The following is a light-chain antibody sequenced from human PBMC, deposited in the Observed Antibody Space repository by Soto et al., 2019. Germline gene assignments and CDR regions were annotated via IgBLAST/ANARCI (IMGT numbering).Light chain of an antibody. V-gene: IGLV1-44*01. J-gene: IGLJ2*01. Sequence: QSALTQPPSASGTPGQRVTIACSGRSSNIGGNIVNWYQQLPGTAPKLLIDTNNQRPLGVPDRFSGSKSGTSASLAISGLQSEEESDDYCAAWDDSLNAQVFGGGTKLTVL. CDR2: TNN. CDR1: SSNIGGNI. CDR3: AAWDDSLNAQV.